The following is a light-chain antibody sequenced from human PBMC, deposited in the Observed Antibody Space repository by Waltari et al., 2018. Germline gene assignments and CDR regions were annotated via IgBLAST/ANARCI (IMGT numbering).Light chain of an antibody. CDR3: QQYNDLLT. V-gene: IGKV3D-15*01. CDR1: QSVGSY. Sequence: EIVMTQSPATLSLSPGETATLSCRASQSVGSYLAWYHQKPGQAPKLLVHGAYSRATGIPDRFSGSGSRTDFTLTIRSLEPEDVGVYHGQQYNDLLTFGGGTKVEIK. CDR2: GAY. J-gene: IGKJ4*01.